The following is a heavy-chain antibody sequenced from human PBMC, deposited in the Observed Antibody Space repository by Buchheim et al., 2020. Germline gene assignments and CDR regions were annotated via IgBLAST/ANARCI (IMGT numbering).Heavy chain of an antibody. Sequence: QLQLQESGPGLVKPSETLSLTCTVSGGSIDSRNYYWGWIRQPPGEGLEWIGTICSTGTTYYNPSLKSRVTISVDTSKNQFSLKLSSVTAADTAVYYCARDPYYYDNSGYKYFLDYWGQGIL. CDR2: ICSTGTT. J-gene: IGHJ4*02. V-gene: IGHV4-39*07. CDR1: GGSIDSRNYY. D-gene: IGHD3-22*01. CDR3: ARDPYYYDNSGYKYFLDY.